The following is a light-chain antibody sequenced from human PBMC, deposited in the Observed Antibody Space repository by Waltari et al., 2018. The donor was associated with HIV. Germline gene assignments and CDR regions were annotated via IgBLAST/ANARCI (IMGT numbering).Light chain of an antibody. CDR2: GAS. J-gene: IGKJ3*01. CDR1: QSIENF. CDR3: HQTYSAPFT. V-gene: IGKV1-39*01. Sequence: DIQMTQSPSSLSASVGERVTITCRASQSIENFLNWYQQKPGKAPKLLIYGASSLPSGVPSRFSGSGSGTDFTLTISSLQSEDFATYYCHQTYSAPFTFGPGTRVDIK.